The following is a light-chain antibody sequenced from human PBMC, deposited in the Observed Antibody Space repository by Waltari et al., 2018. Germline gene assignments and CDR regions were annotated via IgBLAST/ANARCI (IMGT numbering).Light chain of an antibody. V-gene: IGKV1-12*01. Sequence: DLQMTQSPSSLSASVGDRVTITCRASQGISRYLAWYQQKPGTAPNLLIYEASNLQSGVPSRFSGSGSGTDFTLTITNLRPEDFAIYYCQQYNSAPRTFGQGTKVEIK. CDR2: EAS. CDR1: QGISRY. J-gene: IGKJ1*01. CDR3: QQYNSAPRT.